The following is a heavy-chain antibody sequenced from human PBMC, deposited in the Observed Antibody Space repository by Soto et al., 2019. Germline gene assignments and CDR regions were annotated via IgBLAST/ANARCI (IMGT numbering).Heavy chain of an antibody. D-gene: IGHD3-22*01. Sequence: SETLSLTWGFSCYSLSNSRFYWGLIRQAPGEGLEWIGSIYHTGNAYYNPSLKSRVTISVDTSKNQFSLKVTSVTAADTALYYCARDYFDSSDYTTNWFDPWGQGTLVTVSS. CDR3: ARDYFDSSDYTTNWFDP. V-gene: IGHV4-39*01. CDR1: CYSLSNSRFY. J-gene: IGHJ5*02. CDR2: IYHTGNA.